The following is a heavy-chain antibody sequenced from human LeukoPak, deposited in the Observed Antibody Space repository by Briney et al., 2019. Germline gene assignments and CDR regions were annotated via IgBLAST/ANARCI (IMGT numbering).Heavy chain of an antibody. V-gene: IGHV4-59*01. CDR1: GGSLSNYY. D-gene: IGHD1-1*01. CDR2: MHYSGDT. Sequence: SETLSLTCTVSGGSLSNYYWSWIRQPPGKGLEWIGSMHYSGDTKYNPSLRGRVSLSIDTSKQQFSLRLSSVTAADTAVYYCARDLELERNRWNYFESWGQGTLVTVSS. J-gene: IGHJ4*02. CDR3: ARDLELERNRWNYFES.